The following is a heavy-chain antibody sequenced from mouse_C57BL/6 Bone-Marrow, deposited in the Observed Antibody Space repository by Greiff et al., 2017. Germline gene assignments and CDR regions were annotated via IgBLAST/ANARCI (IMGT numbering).Heavy chain of an antibody. D-gene: IGHD2-9*01. V-gene: IGHV5-4*01. CDR3: ARDPFYAYDGAY. CDR1: GFTFSSYA. CDR2: ISDGGSYT. Sequence: EVQGVESGGGLVKPGGSLKLSCAASGFTFSSYAMSWVRQTPEKRLEWVATISDGGSYTYYPDNVKGRFTISRDNAKNNLYLQMSHLKSEDTAMYYCARDPFYAYDGAYWGQGTLVTVSA. J-gene: IGHJ3*01.